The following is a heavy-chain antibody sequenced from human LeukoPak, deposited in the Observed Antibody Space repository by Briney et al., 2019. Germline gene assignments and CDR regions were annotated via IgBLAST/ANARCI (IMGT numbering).Heavy chain of an antibody. J-gene: IGHJ6*03. V-gene: IGHV3-11*04. CDR1: GFIFSDYY. Sequence: GGSLRLSCDASGFIFSDYYMSWVRQAPGKGLEWISYISNPSSTRYYADSVKGRFTISRDNAKNSLYLQMNSLRAEDTAVYYCARDFNRYKERYYYYMDVWGKGTTVTISS. CDR2: ISNPSSTR. CDR3: ARDFNRYKERYYYYMDV. D-gene: IGHD5-12*01.